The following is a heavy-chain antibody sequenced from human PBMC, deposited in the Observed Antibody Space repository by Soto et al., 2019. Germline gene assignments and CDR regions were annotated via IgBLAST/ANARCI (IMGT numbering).Heavy chain of an antibody. CDR1: GFTFSSYW. D-gene: IGHD2-2*01. V-gene: IGHV3-7*01. CDR2: IKQDGSEK. J-gene: IGHJ4*02. Sequence: GGSLRLSCAASGFTFSSYWMSWVRQAPGKGLEWVANIKQDGSEKYYVDSVKGRFTISRDNAKNSLYLQMNSLRAEDTAVYYCARDRYWGVPAGVDYWGQGTLVTVSS. CDR3: ARDRYWGVPAGVDY.